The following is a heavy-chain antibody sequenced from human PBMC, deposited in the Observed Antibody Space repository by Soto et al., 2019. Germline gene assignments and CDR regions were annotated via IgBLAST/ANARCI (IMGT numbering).Heavy chain of an antibody. CDR3: FDL. D-gene: IGHD3-10*01. Sequence: QVQLVESGGGVVQPGRSLRLSCAASGFTFSSYAMHWVRQAPGKGLEWVAVISYDGSNKYYADSVKGRFTISRDNSEDTAVYYCARPLWRNDYNWGYFDLWGRGTLFTVSS. V-gene: IGHV3-30-3*01. CDR2: ISYDGSNK. J-gene: IGHJ2*01. CDR1: GFTFSSYA.